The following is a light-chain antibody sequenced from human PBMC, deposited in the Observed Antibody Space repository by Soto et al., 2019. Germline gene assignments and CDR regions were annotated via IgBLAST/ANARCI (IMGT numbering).Light chain of an antibody. CDR3: SSETSSSTLV. CDR2: DVS. Sequence: QSALTQPASVSGSPGQSITISCTGTSSDVDGYNYVSWYQQHPGKAPKLLIYDVSNRPSGVSNRFSGSKSGNTASLTISGLQTEDEADYYCSSETSSSTLVFGGGTKVTVL. CDR1: SSDVDGYNY. J-gene: IGLJ2*01. V-gene: IGLV2-14*01.